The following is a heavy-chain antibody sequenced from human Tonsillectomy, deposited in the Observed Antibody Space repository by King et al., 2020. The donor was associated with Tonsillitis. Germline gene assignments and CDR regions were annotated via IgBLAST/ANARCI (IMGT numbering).Heavy chain of an antibody. CDR3: GRPADDYVPFNY. J-gene: IGHJ4*02. V-gene: IGHV5-51*03. CDR1: GSSFNSFW. Sequence: VQLVESGAEVKRPGDSLKISCKGSGSSFNSFWIGWVRQLPGKGLEWMGIIYPGDSDTRYSPSFPGPGTITPAKSTRTAYLPVSSLKASDTAMYYCGRPADDYVPFNYWGQGTLVTVSS. D-gene: IGHD3-16*01. CDR2: IYPGDSDT.